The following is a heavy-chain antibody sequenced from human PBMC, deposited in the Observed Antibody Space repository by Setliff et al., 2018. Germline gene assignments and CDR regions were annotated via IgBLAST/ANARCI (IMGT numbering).Heavy chain of an antibody. CDR1: GGTFSSYA. V-gene: IGHV1-69*13. D-gene: IGHD1-26*01. J-gene: IGHJ4*02. CDR3: AKGVGSYYTSMYFDY. Sequence: GASVKVSCKASGGTFSSYAISWVRQAPGQGLEWMGGIIPIFGTANYAQKFQGRVTITADESTSTAYMELSSLRAEDTSVYYCAKGVGSYYTSMYFDYWGQGTLVTVSS. CDR2: IIPIFGTA.